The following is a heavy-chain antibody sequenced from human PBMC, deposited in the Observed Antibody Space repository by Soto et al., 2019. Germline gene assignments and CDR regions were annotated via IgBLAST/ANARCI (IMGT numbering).Heavy chain of an antibody. CDR1: GGTFSSYA. J-gene: IGHJ4*02. V-gene: IGHV1-69*13. Sequence: SVKVSCKACGGTFSSYAISWVGQARGQGLEWMGGIIPIFGTANYAQKFQGRVTITADESTSTAYMELSSLRSEDTAVYYCASYTSMAPISVFDYWGQGTLVTVSS. CDR2: IIPIFGTA. CDR3: ASYTSMAPISVFDY. D-gene: IGHD3-16*01.